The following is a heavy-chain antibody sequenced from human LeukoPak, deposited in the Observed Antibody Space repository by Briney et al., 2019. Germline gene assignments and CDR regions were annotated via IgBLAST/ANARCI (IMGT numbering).Heavy chain of an antibody. Sequence: SGGSLRLSCAASGFTVSSNYMSWVRQAPGKGLEWVSVIYSGGSTYYADSVKGRFTISRDNSKNTLYLQMNSLRAEDTAVYYCASHVLYPFDYWGQGTLVTVSS. J-gene: IGHJ4*02. V-gene: IGHV3-53*01. CDR3: ASHVLYPFDY. CDR2: IYSGGST. D-gene: IGHD2-2*02. CDR1: GFTVSSNY.